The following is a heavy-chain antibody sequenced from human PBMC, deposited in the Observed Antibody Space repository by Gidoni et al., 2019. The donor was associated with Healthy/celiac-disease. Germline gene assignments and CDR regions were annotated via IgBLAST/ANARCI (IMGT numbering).Heavy chain of an antibody. CDR1: GASFRGYY. V-gene: IGHV4-34*01. CDR2: INNSGST. D-gene: IGHD6-19*01. Sequence: QVQLQQWGAGLLKPSAPLSLTCAVYGASFRGYYWSWIRQPPGKGVEWIGEINNSGSTHYNTSLKSRVTISVETSKNQFSLKLSSVTAADTAVYYCARSRARRRIAVAGLVFDPWGQGTLVTVSS. J-gene: IGHJ5*02. CDR3: ARSRARRRIAVAGLVFDP.